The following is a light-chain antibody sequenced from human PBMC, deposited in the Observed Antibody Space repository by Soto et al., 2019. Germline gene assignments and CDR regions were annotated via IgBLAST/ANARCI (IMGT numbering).Light chain of an antibody. V-gene: IGLV2-14*03. J-gene: IGLJ1*01. CDR2: DVS. CDR1: RSDIGHYNY. Sequence: QSPLTQPAFLSGSPRQSNTISCTGTRSDIGHYNYVSWYQQPPGNAPKLMIYDVSIRASGVSDRFSGSKSGNTASLTISGLQAEDEADYHCCSYTTTTSRVFGTGT. CDR3: CSYTTTTSRV.